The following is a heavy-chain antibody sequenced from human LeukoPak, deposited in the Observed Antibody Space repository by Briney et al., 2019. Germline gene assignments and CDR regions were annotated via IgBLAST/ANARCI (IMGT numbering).Heavy chain of an antibody. Sequence: ASVKVSCKASGYTFTSYYMHWVRQAPGRGLEWMGYMNPNSGNGGYAQKFQGRVTITTDTSISTAYMELSGLTSEDTAVYYCARELRRDDIWGQGTLVTVSS. V-gene: IGHV1-8*03. CDR2: MNPNSGNG. CDR1: GYTFTSYY. J-gene: IGHJ3*02. D-gene: IGHD6-25*01. CDR3: ARELRRDDI.